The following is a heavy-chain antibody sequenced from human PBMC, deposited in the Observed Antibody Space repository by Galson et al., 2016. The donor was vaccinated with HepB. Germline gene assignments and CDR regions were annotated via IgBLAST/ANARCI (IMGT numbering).Heavy chain of an antibody. J-gene: IGHJ6*02. CDR1: GFSLDNSAMC. D-gene: IGHD2-21*01. CDR3: ARTVVAGALYYYYGLDV. V-gene: IGHV2-70*01. Sequence: PALVKPTQTLTLTCTFSGFSLDNSAMCVSWIRQPPGKSPEWLALIDSDDDKFYSSSLKTRLTIPEDTSKNQVVLTMTNMDPVDTATYFCARTVVAGALYYYYGLDVWGPGTTVTVS. CDR2: IDSDDDK.